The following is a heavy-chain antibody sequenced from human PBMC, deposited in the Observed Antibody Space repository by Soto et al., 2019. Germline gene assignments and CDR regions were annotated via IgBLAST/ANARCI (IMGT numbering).Heavy chain of an antibody. CDR2: INSDGSST. V-gene: IGHV3-74*01. CDR1: GFTFSSYW. CDR3: ARTIAVAGIFFRFGSRDDAFDI. J-gene: IGHJ3*02. D-gene: IGHD6-19*01. Sequence: GSLRLSCAASGFTFSSYWMHWVRQAPGKGLVWVSRINSDGSSTSYADSVKGRFTISRDNAKNTLYLQMNSLRAEDTAVYYCARTIAVAGIFFRFGSRDDAFDIWGQGTMVTVSS.